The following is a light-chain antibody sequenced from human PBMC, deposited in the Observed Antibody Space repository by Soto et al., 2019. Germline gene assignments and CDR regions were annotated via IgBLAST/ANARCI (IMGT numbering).Light chain of an antibody. CDR2: DAS. V-gene: IGKV3-11*01. J-gene: IGKJ2*01. CDR1: QSVSSY. CDR3: QQRSNWPPLYT. Sequence: EIVLTQSPATLSLSPGERATLSCRASQSVSSYLAWYQQKHGQAPRRLIYDASNRATGIPARCSGSGSGTDFTLTIRTIEPEDFADYYFQQRSNWPPLYTFGQGTKLEIK.